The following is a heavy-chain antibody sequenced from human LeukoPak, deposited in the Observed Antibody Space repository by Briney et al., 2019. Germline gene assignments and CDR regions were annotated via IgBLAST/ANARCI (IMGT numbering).Heavy chain of an antibody. D-gene: IGHD3-10*01. J-gene: IGHJ3*02. Sequence: GETLRLSCAASGFTFSSYGMHWVRQAPGKGLEWVAVISYDGSNKYYAYSVKGRFTISRDNSKNTLYLQMNSLRAEDTAVYYCAKDLYYGSGSYYKPAAFDIWGQGTMVTVSS. V-gene: IGHV3-30*18. CDR3: AKDLYYGSGSYYKPAAFDI. CDR2: ISYDGSNK. CDR1: GFTFSSYG.